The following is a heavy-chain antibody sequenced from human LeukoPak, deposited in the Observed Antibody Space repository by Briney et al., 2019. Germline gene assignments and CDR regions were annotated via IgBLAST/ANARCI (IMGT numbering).Heavy chain of an antibody. CDR2: INHSGST. J-gene: IGHJ6*03. CDR1: GESLSGYY. CDR3: ARDHSSASYTYYYYYMDV. D-gene: IGHD1-26*01. Sequence: SETLSLTCAVNGESLSGYYWSWIRQPPGKGLEWIGEINHSGSTNYNPSLKSRVTISVDASKKQFSLKLTSATAADTAVYYCARDHSSASYTYYYYYMDVWGKGTTVTVSS. V-gene: IGHV4-34*01.